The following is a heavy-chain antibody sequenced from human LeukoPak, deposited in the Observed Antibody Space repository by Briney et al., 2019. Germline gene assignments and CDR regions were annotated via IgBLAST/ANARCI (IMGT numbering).Heavy chain of an antibody. CDR3: AKDLTGTTTYYMDV. Sequence: PGGSLRLSCAASGFTFSSYGVHWVRQAPGKGLEWVAFIRYDGSNKYYADSVKGRFTISRDNSKNTLYLQMNSLRAEDTAVYYCAKDLTGTTTYYMDVWGKGTTVTVSS. J-gene: IGHJ6*03. CDR1: GFTFSSYG. V-gene: IGHV3-30*02. CDR2: IRYDGSNK. D-gene: IGHD1-7*01.